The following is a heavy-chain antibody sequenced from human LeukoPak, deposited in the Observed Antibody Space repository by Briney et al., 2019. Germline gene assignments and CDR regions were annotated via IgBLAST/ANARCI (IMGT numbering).Heavy chain of an antibody. V-gene: IGHV3-30*02. CDR2: IRYHGRDQ. Sequence: GGSLRLSCAASGFTFSSYDMHWVRQAPGKGLEWVALIRYHGRDQYYADSVKGRITISRDNSKNTLYLQMNSLRAEDTAVYYCAKDPPAYGSGSPYNDYWGQGTLVTVSS. J-gene: IGHJ4*02. CDR1: GFTFSSYD. CDR3: AKDPPAYGSGSPYNDY. D-gene: IGHD3-10*01.